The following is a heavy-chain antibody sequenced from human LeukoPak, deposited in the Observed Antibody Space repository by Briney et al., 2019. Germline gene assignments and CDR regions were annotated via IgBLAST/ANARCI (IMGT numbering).Heavy chain of an antibody. CDR2: VGSGGVTT. CDR3: AKRASTGSSYFSY. J-gene: IGHJ4*02. D-gene: IGHD2-8*02. V-gene: IGHV3-23*01. Sequence: GGSLRLSCGDSGFTFCNYAMSWVRQAPGKGLEWAAVVGSGGVTTNYADSVKGRFIISRDNSKNTLYLQMNSLRVEDTAVYYRAKRASTGSSYFSYWGQGTLVTVSS. CDR1: GFTFCNYA.